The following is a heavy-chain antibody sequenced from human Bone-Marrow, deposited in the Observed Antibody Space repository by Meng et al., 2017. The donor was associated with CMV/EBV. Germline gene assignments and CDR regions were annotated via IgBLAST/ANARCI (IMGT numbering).Heavy chain of an antibody. CDR1: GFTFSSYA. Sequence: GESLKISCAASGFTFSSYAMHWVRQAPGKGLEWVAVISYDGSNKYYADSVKGRFTISRDNSKNTLYLQMNSLRAEDTAVYYCARDKDDYYGSGPPCHWGQGTLVTVSS. V-gene: IGHV3-30-3*01. D-gene: IGHD3-10*01. J-gene: IGHJ4*02. CDR2: ISYDGSNK. CDR3: ARDKDDYYGSGPPCH.